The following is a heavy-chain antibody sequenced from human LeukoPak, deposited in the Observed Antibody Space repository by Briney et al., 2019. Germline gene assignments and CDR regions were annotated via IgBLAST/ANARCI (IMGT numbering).Heavy chain of an antibody. J-gene: IGHJ4*02. V-gene: IGHV3-7*01. CDR1: GFTFSSYA. D-gene: IGHD6-13*01. Sequence: PGRSLRLSCAASGFTFSSYAMHWVRQAPGKGLEWVANVRQDGSEKNYVDSVKGRFTISRDNAKNSLYLQMNSLRVEDTAVYYCARDKMQQSTEGSNFDHWGQGTLVTVSS. CDR3: ARDKMQQSTEGSNFDH. CDR2: VRQDGSEK.